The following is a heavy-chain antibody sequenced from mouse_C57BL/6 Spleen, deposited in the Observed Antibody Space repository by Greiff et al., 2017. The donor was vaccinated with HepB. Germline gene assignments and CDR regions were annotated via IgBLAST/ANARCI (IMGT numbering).Heavy chain of an antibody. Sequence: QVTLKVSGPGILQPSQTLSLTCSFSGFSLSTFGMGVGWIRQPSGKGLEWLAHIWWDDDKYYNPALKSRLTISKDTTKNQVYLKIANVDTSDTATYYCAQINWDERYYFDYWGQGTTLTVSS. CDR3: AQINWDERYYFDY. D-gene: IGHD4-1*01. CDR2: IWWDDDK. V-gene: IGHV8-8*01. CDR1: GFSLSTFGMG. J-gene: IGHJ2*01.